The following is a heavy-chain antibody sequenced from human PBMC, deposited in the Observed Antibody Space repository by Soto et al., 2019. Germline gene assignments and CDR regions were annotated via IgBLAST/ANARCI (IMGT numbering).Heavy chain of an antibody. CDR1: GFTFSNAW. D-gene: IGHD3-3*01. CDR2: IKSKTDGGTT. Sequence: EVQLVESGGGLVKPGGSLRLSCAASGFTFSNAWMNWVRQAPGKGLEWVGRIKSKTDGGTTDYAAPVKGRFTISRDDSKNTLYLQMNSMNTEDTAVYYCTTGGPVWSGYGIDYWGQGTLVTVSS. V-gene: IGHV3-15*07. J-gene: IGHJ4*02. CDR3: TTGGPVWSGYGIDY.